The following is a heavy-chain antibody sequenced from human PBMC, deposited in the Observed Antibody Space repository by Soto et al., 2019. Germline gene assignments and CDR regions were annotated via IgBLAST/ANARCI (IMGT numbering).Heavy chain of an antibody. CDR3: ARSHYSDYGYCMDV. Sequence: QLQLQESGSGLVKPSQTLSLTCAVSGGSISSGGYSWSWIRQPPGKGLEWIGYTYHSGSTYYNTSLNSRVTIAVDWSKNQFSLKLSTVTAADTAVYHCARSHYSDYGYCMDVWGQGTTVTVSS. D-gene: IGHD4-4*01. CDR2: TYHSGST. J-gene: IGHJ6*02. CDR1: GGSISSGGYS. V-gene: IGHV4-30-2*01.